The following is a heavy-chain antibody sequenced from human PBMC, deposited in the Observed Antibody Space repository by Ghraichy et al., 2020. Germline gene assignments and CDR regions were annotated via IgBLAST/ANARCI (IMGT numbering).Heavy chain of an antibody. CDR3: ARLGWGFFFDY. Sequence: SETLSLTCTVSGGSISSYYWSWIRQPPGKGLEWIGYIYYSGSTNYNPSLKSRVTISVDTSKNQFSLKLSSVTAADTAVYYCARLGWGFFFDYWGQGTLVTVSS. D-gene: IGHD3-3*01. J-gene: IGHJ4*02. CDR1: GGSISSYY. V-gene: IGHV4-59*08. CDR2: IYYSGST.